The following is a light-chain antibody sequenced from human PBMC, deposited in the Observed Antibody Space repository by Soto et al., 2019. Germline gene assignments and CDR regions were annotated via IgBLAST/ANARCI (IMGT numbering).Light chain of an antibody. CDR2: RNN. V-gene: IGLV1-47*01. CDR1: SSNVGSNF. J-gene: IGLJ2*01. CDR3: AAWDDSLSGPI. Sequence: QSVLTQPPSASGTPGQRVTISCSGSSSNVGSNFVFWYQQLLGTAPKVLIYRNNQRPSGVPDRFSGSKSGTSASLAISGLRSEDEADYYCAAWDDSLSGPIFGGGTKLTVL.